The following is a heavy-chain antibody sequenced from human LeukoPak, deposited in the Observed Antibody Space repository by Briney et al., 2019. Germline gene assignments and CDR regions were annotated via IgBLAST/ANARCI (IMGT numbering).Heavy chain of an antibody. CDR1: GYTFTSYD. V-gene: IGHV1-8*01. J-gene: IGHJ5*02. Sequence: GASVKVSCKASGYTFTSYDINWVRQATGQGLEWMGWMNPNSGNTGYAQKFQGRVTMTRNTSISTAYMELSSLRSEDTAVYYCARVQYSSGWYGGGWFDPWGQGTLVTVSS. D-gene: IGHD6-19*01. CDR3: ARVQYSSGWYGGGWFDP. CDR2: MNPNSGNT.